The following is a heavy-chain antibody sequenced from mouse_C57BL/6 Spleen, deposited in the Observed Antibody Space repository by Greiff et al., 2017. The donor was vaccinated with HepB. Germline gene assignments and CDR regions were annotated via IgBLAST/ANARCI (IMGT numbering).Heavy chain of an antibody. D-gene: IGHD2-5*01. V-gene: IGHV1-55*01. CDR3: ARSSNYEAWFAY. CDR1: GYTFTSYW. J-gene: IGHJ3*01. Sequence: VQLQQPGAELVKPGASVKMSCKASGYTFTSYWITWVKQRPGQGLEWIGDIYPGSGSTNYNEKFKSKATLTVDTSSSTAYMQLSSLTSEDSAVYYCARSSNYEAWFAYWGQGTLVTVSA. CDR2: IYPGSGST.